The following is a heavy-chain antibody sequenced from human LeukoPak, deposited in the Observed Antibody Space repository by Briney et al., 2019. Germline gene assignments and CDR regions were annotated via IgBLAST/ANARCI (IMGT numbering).Heavy chain of an antibody. D-gene: IGHD1-1*01. CDR3: TTINVASVFDY. CDR1: GFTFSSDD. J-gene: IGHJ4*02. V-gene: IGHV3-30*02. CDR2: IRYDGNNK. Sequence: GGSLRLSCAPSGFTFSSDDMNWVRQAPGKGLEWVAFIRYDGNNKYYADSVKGRFTISRDNSENTLYLQLNSLRAEDTAVYYCTTINVASVFDYWGPGILVTVSS.